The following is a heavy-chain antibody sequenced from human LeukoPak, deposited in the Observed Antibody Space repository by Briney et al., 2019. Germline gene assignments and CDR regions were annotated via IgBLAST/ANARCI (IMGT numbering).Heavy chain of an antibody. Sequence: SETLSLTCTVSGGSISSYYWSWIRQPPGKGLEWIGYIYYSGSTNYNPSLKSRVTISVDTSKNQFSLKLSSVTAADTAVYYCARVLVRGVLANYYYYMDVWGKGTTVTISS. CDR1: GGSISSYY. J-gene: IGHJ6*03. V-gene: IGHV4-59*01. CDR3: ARVLVRGVLANYYYYMDV. CDR2: IYYSGST. D-gene: IGHD3-10*01.